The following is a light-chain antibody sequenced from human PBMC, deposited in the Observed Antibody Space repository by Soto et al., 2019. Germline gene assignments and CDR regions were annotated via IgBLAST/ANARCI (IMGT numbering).Light chain of an antibody. V-gene: IGKV3-20*01. CDR2: SAS. CDR1: QSVASSY. J-gene: IGKJ4*01. Sequence: EVVLTQSPGTLSLSPGERVTLSCRASQSVASSYLAWYQQKPGRAPRLLFYSASSRATGIPDRFSGSGSGTDFTLTISSLQSEDFAVYYCQQYSVWPLTFGGGTKVEIK. CDR3: QQYSVWPLT.